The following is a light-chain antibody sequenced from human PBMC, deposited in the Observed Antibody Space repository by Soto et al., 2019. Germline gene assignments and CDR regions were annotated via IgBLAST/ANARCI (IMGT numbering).Light chain of an antibody. CDR3: QQYDNLPSLT. Sequence: DIQMTQSPSSLSASVGDRVTITCQASQDISNYLNWYQQKPGKAPKLLIYDASNLETGVPSRFSGSGSGTDFTFTISSLQPEDIATSYGQQYDNLPSLTFGGGTKVEIK. V-gene: IGKV1-33*01. CDR2: DAS. J-gene: IGKJ4*01. CDR1: QDISNY.